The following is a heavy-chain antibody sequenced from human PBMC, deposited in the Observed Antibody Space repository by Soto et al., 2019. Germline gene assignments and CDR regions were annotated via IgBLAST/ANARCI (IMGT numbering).Heavy chain of an antibody. CDR1: GGSFSGYY. V-gene: IGHV4-34*01. J-gene: IGHJ4*02. CDR3: ARDKITGLFDY. Sequence: QVQLQQWGAGLLKPSETLSLTCAVYGGSFSGYYWTWIRQPPATGLEWIGEINNSGSTNYNPSLKSRVTISVDTSKNQFSLKLTSVTAADTAVYYCARDKITGLFDYWGQGTLVTVSS. CDR2: INNSGST. D-gene: IGHD2-8*02.